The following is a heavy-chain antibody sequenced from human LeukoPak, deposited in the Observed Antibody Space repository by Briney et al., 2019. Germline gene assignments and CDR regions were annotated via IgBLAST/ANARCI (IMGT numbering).Heavy chain of an antibody. CDR3: ARHTRAAGKIDY. V-gene: IGHV4-34*01. J-gene: IGHJ4*02. D-gene: IGHD6-19*01. CDR1: GGSFSGYY. CDR2: INHSGST. Sequence: SETLSLTCAVYGGSFSGYYWSWIRQPPGKGLEWIGEINHSGSTNYNPSLKSRVTISVDTSKNQFSLKLSSVTAADTAVYYCARHTRAAGKIDYWGQGTLVTVSS.